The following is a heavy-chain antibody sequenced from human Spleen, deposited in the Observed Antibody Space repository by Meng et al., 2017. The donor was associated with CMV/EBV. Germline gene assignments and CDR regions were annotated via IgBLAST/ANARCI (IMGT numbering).Heavy chain of an antibody. J-gene: IGHJ2*01. V-gene: IGHV3-33*01. Sequence: GGSLRLSCAASGFTFSSYGMHWVRQAPGKGLEWVAVIWYDGSNKYYADSVKGRFTISRDNSKNTLYLQMNSLRAEDTAVYYCARGGSTSEYWYFDLWGRGTLVTVSS. CDR2: IWYDGSNK. CDR3: ARGGSTSEYWYFDL. D-gene: IGHD2-2*01. CDR1: GFTFSSYG.